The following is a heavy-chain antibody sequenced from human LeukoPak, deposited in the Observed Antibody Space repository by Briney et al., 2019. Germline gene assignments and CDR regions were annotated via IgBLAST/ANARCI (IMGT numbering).Heavy chain of an antibody. CDR3: ARRWYYYDSSGYFAAFDI. J-gene: IGHJ3*02. CDR1: GYSCTSYW. CDR2: IYPGDSDT. D-gene: IGHD3-22*01. Sequence: GESLKISCKGSGYSCTSYWIGWVRQMPGKGLEWLGIIYPGDSDTRYSPSFQGQVTIPADKSISTAYLQWSSLKASDTAMYYCARRWYYYDSSGYFAAFDIWGQGTMVTVSS. V-gene: IGHV5-51*01.